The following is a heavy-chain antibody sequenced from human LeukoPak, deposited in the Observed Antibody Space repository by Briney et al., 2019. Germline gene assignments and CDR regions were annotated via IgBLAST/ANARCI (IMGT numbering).Heavy chain of an antibody. CDR2: IYHSGST. J-gene: IGHJ4*02. D-gene: IGHD2-2*01. V-gene: IGHV4-30-2*01. CDR3: ARTAANTYYYFGY. CDR1: GCSISSGGYS. Sequence: PSQTLSLTCAVSGCSISSGGYSWSWIRQPPGKGLEWIGYIYHSGSTYYNPSLKRRVTISVDRSKNQFSLKLSSVTAADTAVYYCARTAANTYYYFGYWGQGTLVTVSS.